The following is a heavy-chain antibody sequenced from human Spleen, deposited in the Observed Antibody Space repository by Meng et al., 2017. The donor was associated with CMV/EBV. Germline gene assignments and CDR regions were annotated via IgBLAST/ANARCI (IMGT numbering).Heavy chain of an antibody. V-gene: IGHV1-2*02. D-gene: IGHD2-2*01. CDR2: INPNSGGT. CDR1: GSTFTGYY. Sequence: QVQLAASGAEVKKPGASGKLSCKASGSTFTGYYMHWVRQAPGQGLEWMGWINPNSGGTNYAQKFQGRVTMTRDTSISTAYMELSRLRSDDTAVYYCARVLQGDSGTIDYWGQGTLVTVSS. J-gene: IGHJ4*02. CDR3: ARVLQGDSGTIDY.